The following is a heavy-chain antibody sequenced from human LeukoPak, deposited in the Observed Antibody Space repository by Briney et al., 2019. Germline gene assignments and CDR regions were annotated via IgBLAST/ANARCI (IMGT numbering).Heavy chain of an antibody. CDR1: GGTFSSYA. CDR3: ARMGAGITIFEVVIPTYYYYGMDV. Sequence: SVKVSCKASGGTFSSYAISWVRQAPGQGLEWMGGIIPILGTANYAQKFQGRVTITADESTSTAYMELSSLRPEDTAVYYCARMGAGITIFEVVIPTYYYYGMDVWGQGTTVTVSS. V-gene: IGHV1-69*13. J-gene: IGHJ6*02. D-gene: IGHD3-3*01. CDR2: IIPILGTA.